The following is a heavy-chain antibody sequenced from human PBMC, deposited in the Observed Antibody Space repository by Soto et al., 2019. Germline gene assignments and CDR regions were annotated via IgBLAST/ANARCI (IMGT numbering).Heavy chain of an antibody. Sequence: ASVKVSCKASGYTFTSYYMHWVRQAPGQGLEWMGIINPSGGSTSYAQKFQGRVTMTRDTSTSTVYMELSSLRSEDTAVYYCARAVGYCSGGSCYSDNWFDPWGQGTLVTVSS. D-gene: IGHD2-15*01. J-gene: IGHJ5*02. V-gene: IGHV1-46*01. CDR2: INPSGGST. CDR3: ARAVGYCSGGSCYSDNWFDP. CDR1: GYTFTSYY.